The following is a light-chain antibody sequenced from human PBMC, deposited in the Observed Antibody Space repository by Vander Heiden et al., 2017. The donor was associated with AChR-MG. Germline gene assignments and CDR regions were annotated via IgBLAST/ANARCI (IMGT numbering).Light chain of an antibody. CDR2: GNS. CDR1: SSNIGAGYE. V-gene: IGLV1-40*01. J-gene: IGLJ3*02. Sequence: QSVLTPPPSVSGAPGQRVTISCTWSSSNIGAGYEVHWYQQHPGTAPKLLIYGNSNRPSGGPDRFSGSKSGTSASLAITGLQAEDEADYYCQSYDSSLSGSWVFGGGTKLTVL. CDR3: QSYDSSLSGSWV.